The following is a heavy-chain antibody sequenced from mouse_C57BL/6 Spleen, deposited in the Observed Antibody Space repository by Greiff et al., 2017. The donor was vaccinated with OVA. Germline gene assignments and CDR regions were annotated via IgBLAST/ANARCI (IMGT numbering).Heavy chain of an antibody. J-gene: IGHJ1*03. D-gene: IGHD1-1*01. CDR3: ARMNHGSSYWYFDV. V-gene: IGHV8-8*01. Sequence: ESGPGILQPSQTLSLTCSFSGFSLSTFGMGVGWIRQPSGKGLEWLAHIWWDDDKYYNPALKSRLTISKDTSKNQVFLKIANVDTADTATYYCARMNHGSSYWYFDVWGTGTTVTVSS. CDR2: IWWDDDK. CDR1: GFSLSTFGMG.